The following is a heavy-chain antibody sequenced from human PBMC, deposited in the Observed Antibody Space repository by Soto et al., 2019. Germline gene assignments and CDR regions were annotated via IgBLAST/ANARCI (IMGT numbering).Heavy chain of an antibody. CDR3: ARHHGPTTPENWFDP. CDR1: GYTFFTYD. J-gene: IGHJ5*02. Sequence: ASVKVSCKASGYTFFTYDISWVRQAPGQGLEWMGWISTYSGDTKYAQKFQGRVTMTTDTSTTTAYLELRSLRSDDTAVYYCARHHGPTTPENWFDPWGQGTMVTV. CDR2: ISTYSGDT. D-gene: IGHD5-12*01. V-gene: IGHV1-18*01.